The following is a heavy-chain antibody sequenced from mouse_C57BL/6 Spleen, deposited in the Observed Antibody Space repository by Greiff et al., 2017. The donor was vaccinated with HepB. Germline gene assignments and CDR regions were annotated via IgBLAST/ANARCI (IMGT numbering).Heavy chain of an antibody. D-gene: IGHD2-5*01. J-gene: IGHJ3*01. CDR2: IYPGDGDT. CDR1: GYAFSSSW. V-gene: IGHV1-82*01. Sequence: QVQLQQSGPELVKPGASVKISCKASGYAFSSSWMNWVKQRPGKGLEWIGRIYPGDGDTNYNGKFKGKATLTADKSSSTAYMQLSSLTSEDSAVYFCAVAYYSNPWFAYWGQGTLVTVSA. CDR3: AVAYYSNPWFAY.